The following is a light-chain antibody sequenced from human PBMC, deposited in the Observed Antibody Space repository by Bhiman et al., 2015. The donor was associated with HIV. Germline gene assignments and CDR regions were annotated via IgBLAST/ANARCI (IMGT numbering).Light chain of an antibody. CDR3: ETWDSSLSAPYV. Sequence: QSVLTQPPSVSAAPGQKVTISCSGSSSNIGNNYVSWYQQLPGTAPKLLIYENNKRPSGIPDRFSGSKSGTSATLGITGLQTGDEADYYCETWDSSLSAPYVFGTGTKVTVL. V-gene: IGLV1-51*02. CDR2: ENN. CDR1: SSNIGNNY. J-gene: IGLJ1*01.